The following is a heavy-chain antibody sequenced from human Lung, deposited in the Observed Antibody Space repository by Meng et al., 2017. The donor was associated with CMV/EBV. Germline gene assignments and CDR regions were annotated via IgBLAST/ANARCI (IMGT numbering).Heavy chain of an antibody. Sequence: SCTVSGGSISSYHWSWIRQPPGKGLEWIGYIYYSGSTNYNPSLKSRVTISVDTSKNQFSLKLSSVTAADTAVYYCARVGRSGSYLPGLDYWGQGXLVTVSS. D-gene: IGHD1-26*01. V-gene: IGHV4-59*01. CDR2: IYYSGST. J-gene: IGHJ4*02. CDR3: ARVGRSGSYLPGLDY. CDR1: GGSISSYH.